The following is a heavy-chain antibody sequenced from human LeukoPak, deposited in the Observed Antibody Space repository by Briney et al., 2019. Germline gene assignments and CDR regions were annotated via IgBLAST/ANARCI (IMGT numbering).Heavy chain of an antibody. J-gene: IGHJ4*02. D-gene: IGHD5-12*01. CDR3: AREGMDNHINIVATMGGVDY. CDR1: GYTFTGYY. V-gene: IGHV1-2*02. CDR2: INPNSGGT. Sequence: ASVKVSCKASGYTFTGYYMHWVRQAPGQGLEWMGWINPNSGGTNYAQTFQGRVTMTRDTSISTAYMELSRLRSDDTAVYYCAREGMDNHINIVATMGGVDYWGQGTLVTVSS.